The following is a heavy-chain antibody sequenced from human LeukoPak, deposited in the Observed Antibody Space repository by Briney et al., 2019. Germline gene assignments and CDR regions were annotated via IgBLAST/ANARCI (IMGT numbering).Heavy chain of an antibody. CDR3: ARGQVVVITGDAFDI. Sequence: SETQSLTCAVYGGSFSGYYWSWIRQPPGKGLEWIGEINHSGSTNYNPSLKSRVTMSVDTSKNQFSLKLSSVTAADTAVYYCARGQVVVITGDAFDIWGQGTMVTVSS. D-gene: IGHD3-22*01. J-gene: IGHJ3*02. V-gene: IGHV4-34*01. CDR2: INHSGST. CDR1: GGSFSGYY.